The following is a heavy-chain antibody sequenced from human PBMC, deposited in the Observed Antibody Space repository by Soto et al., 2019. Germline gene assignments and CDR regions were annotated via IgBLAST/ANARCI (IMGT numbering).Heavy chain of an antibody. Sequence: QVQLVQSGAEVKKPGASVKVSCKASGYTFTTYYIHWVRQAPGQGLEWMGMINPSGGSATYALKFQCRVTMTSASSTSTGVTELSSLRSEDTAVYYCARDIGYNGYYCPDYWGQGSLVTVSS. CDR1: GYTFTTYY. J-gene: IGHJ4*02. CDR2: INPSGGSA. D-gene: IGHD3-22*01. V-gene: IGHV1-46*01. CDR3: ARDIGYNGYYCPDY.